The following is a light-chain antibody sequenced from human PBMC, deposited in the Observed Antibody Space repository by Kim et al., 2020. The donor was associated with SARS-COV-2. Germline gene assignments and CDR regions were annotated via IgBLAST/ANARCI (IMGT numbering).Light chain of an antibody. V-gene: IGKV3-20*01. CDR1: ESLLSSF. J-gene: IGKJ1*01. CDR3: QNYAGA. Sequence: LSLSPGDRATLSCRASESLLSSFLAWFPQRPGQAPRLLIYGGSRRATGIPDRFRGGGSGTEFTLTISRLEPEDFAMYYCQNYAGAFGQGTKVDIK. CDR2: GGS.